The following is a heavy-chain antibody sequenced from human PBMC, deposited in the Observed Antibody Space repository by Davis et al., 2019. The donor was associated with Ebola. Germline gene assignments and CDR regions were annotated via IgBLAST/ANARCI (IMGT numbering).Heavy chain of an antibody. Sequence: GESLKISCAASGFRFATYTMNWVRQAPGKGLEWISYISSSSTNIYYADSVKGRFTISRDNAKNSLYLQMNSLRAEDTAVYYCARRLHATAAFDYWGQGTLVTVSS. J-gene: IGHJ4*02. V-gene: IGHV3-48*04. CDR2: ISSSSTNI. CDR3: ARRLHATAAFDY. CDR1: GFRFATYT. D-gene: IGHD4-11*01.